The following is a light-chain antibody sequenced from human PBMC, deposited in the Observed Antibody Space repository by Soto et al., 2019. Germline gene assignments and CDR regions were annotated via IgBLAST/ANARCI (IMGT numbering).Light chain of an antibody. J-gene: IGKJ1*01. V-gene: IGKV1-33*01. CDR1: QDISNY. CDR2: DAS. Sequence: DIQMTQSPSSLSASVGDRVTITCQASQDISNYLNWYQQKPGKAPKLLIYDASNLETGVPSRFSGSGSGPDFTLTISSLQPEDIATYYCQQYDNLPLTFGQGTKVEIK. CDR3: QQYDNLPLT.